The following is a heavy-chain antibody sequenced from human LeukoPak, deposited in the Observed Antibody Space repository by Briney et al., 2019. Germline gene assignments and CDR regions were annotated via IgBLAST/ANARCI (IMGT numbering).Heavy chain of an antibody. CDR2: TYSDGST. Sequence: GGSLRLFCAASGFTVSRNYMSWVRQAPGKGLEWVSFTYSDGSTSFTESVKGRFTISRDNAKNSMYLQMNSLRAEDTAVYYCARISGSYVFDYWGQGTLVTVSS. CDR1: GFTVSRNY. V-gene: IGHV3-53*01. D-gene: IGHD1-26*01. J-gene: IGHJ4*02. CDR3: ARISGSYVFDY.